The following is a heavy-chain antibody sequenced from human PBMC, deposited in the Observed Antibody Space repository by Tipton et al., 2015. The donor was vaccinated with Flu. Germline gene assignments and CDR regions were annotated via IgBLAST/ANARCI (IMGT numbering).Heavy chain of an antibody. CDR1: GGSISSGGYY. D-gene: IGHD3-10*01. CDR3: ARGRWFGELLNDY. V-gene: IGHV4-31*03. J-gene: IGHJ4*02. Sequence: TLSLTCTVSGGSISSGGYYWSWIRQHPGKGLEWIGYIYYSGSTYYNPSLKSRVTISVDTSKNQFSLKLSSVTAADTAVYYCARGRWFGELLNDYWSQGTLVTVSS. CDR2: IYYSGST.